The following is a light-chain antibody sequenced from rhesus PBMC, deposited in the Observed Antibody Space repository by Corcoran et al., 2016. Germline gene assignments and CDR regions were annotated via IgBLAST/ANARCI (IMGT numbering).Light chain of an antibody. CDR1: QGITND. Sequence: DIQMTQSPSSLSASVGDRVTITCRASQGITNDLAWYQQKPGETPKFLIYEASSLQSGIPSRFSGSGSGTDVTLTISSLQSEDFATYYCQHYYSTPWTFGQGTKVEIK. V-gene: IGKV1-25*01. J-gene: IGKJ1*01. CDR3: QHYYSTPWT. CDR2: EAS.